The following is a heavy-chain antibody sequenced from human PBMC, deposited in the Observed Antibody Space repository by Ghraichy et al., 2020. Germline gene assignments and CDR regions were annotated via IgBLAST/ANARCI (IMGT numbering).Heavy chain of an antibody. V-gene: IGHV3-48*02. Sequence: GGSLRLSCVGSGFTFDDYNMNWVRQSPGKGLEWVAYISSSSRTRFYADSVKGRFTVSRANAQNSLYLQMKSLRDEDTAVYYCARASTVVRFYYYAGLDVWGQGTTVTVAS. CDR3: ARASTVVRFYYYAGLDV. J-gene: IGHJ6*02. CDR2: ISSSSRTR. D-gene: IGHD4-23*01. CDR1: GFTFDDYN.